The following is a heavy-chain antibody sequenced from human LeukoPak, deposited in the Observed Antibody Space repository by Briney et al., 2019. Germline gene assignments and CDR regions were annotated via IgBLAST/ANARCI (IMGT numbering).Heavy chain of an antibody. V-gene: IGHV4-39*01. Sequence: SETLSLTCTVSGGSISSSSYYWGWIRQPPGKGLEWIGSIYYSGSTYYNPSLKSRVTISVDTSKNQFSLKLSSVTAADTAVYYCARIPYSGSYVGDGVFDYWGQGTLVTVSS. CDR1: GGSISSSSYY. J-gene: IGHJ4*02. CDR2: IYYSGST. D-gene: IGHD1-26*01. CDR3: ARIPYSGSYVGDGVFDY.